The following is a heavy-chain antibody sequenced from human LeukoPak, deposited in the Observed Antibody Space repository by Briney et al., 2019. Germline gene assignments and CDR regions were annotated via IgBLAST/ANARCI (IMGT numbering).Heavy chain of an antibody. J-gene: IGHJ4*02. V-gene: IGHV3-23*01. Sequence: GGSLRLSCAASGFTFSSYAMSWVRQAPGKGLEWVSAISGSGGSTYYADSVKGRFTISRDNSENTLYLQMNSLRAEDTALYYCAKDIFTGIAAAGAIDYWGQGTLVTVSS. D-gene: IGHD6-13*01. CDR2: ISGSGGST. CDR3: AKDIFTGIAAAGAIDY. CDR1: GFTFSSYA.